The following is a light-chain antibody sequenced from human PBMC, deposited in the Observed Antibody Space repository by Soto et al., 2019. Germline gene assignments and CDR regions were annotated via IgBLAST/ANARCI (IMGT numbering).Light chain of an antibody. Sequence: EIVLTQSPATLSSFPGDRVTLSCRASQYINTRLAWYQHRPGQAPRLLIYQTSIRAAGIPARFSASGSGTDLTLTISDVQPEDFAIYYCQQRQYWPPITFGQGTRLEIK. J-gene: IGKJ5*01. V-gene: IGKV3-11*01. CDR2: QTS. CDR3: QQRQYWPPIT. CDR1: QYINTR.